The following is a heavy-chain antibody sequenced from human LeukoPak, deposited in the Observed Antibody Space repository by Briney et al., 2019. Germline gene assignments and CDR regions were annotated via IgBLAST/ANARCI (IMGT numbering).Heavy chain of an antibody. CDR3: ARLGSSDI. CDR1: AHTFTPYY. D-gene: IGHD3-16*01. J-gene: IGHJ3*02. Sequence: ASVKVSCTASAHTFTPYYMHGVRQAAGQGLEWMGWINPNTGATNYAQKFQGRVTMTRDTSLSTAYMKLSSLRSDDTAVYYCARLGSSDIWGQGTMVTVSS. V-gene: IGHV1-2*02. CDR2: INPNTGAT.